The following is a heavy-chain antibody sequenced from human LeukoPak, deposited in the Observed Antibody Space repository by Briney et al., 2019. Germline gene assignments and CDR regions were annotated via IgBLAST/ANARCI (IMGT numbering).Heavy chain of an antibody. D-gene: IGHD3-10*01. Sequence: GGSLRLSCAASGFTFSSSWMSWVRQAPGKGLEWVANIKQDGSEKYYVDSVKGRFTISRDNAKNSLYLQMNSLRAEDTAVYYCARLAGDYYGSGSSRPFDIWGQGTMVTVSS. CDR2: IKQDGSEK. V-gene: IGHV3-7*01. CDR1: GFTFSSSW. CDR3: ARLAGDYYGSGSSRPFDI. J-gene: IGHJ3*02.